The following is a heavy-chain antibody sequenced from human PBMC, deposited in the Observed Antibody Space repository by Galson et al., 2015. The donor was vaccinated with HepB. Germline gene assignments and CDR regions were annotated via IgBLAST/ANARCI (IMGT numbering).Heavy chain of an antibody. CDR2: ISGSGGST. CDR3: TMGHFDS. CDR1: GFTFSSYA. V-gene: IGHV3-23*01. J-gene: IGHJ4*02. D-gene: IGHD3-10*01. Sequence: SLRLSCAASGFTFSSYAMSWVRQAPGKGLEWVSAISGSGGSTYYADSVKGRFTISRDNSKNTLYLQMSNLRAEDTAVYFCTMGHFDSWGQGTLVTVSS.